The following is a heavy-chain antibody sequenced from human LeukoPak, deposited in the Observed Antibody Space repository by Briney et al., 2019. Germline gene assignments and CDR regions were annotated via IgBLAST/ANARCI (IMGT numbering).Heavy chain of an antibody. V-gene: IGHV4-61*05. CDR1: GGSISTSNYY. Sequence: PSETLSLTCTVSGGSISTSNYYWGWIRQPPGKGLEWIGYIYYSGSTNYNPSLKSRVTISVDTSKNQFSLKLSSLTAADTAVYYCARDRKYYYHMDVWGKGTTVTVSS. D-gene: IGHD1-14*01. J-gene: IGHJ6*03. CDR2: IYYSGST. CDR3: ARDRKYYYHMDV.